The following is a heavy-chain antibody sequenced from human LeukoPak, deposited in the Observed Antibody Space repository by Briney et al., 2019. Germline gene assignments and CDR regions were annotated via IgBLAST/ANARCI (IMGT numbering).Heavy chain of an antibody. D-gene: IGHD1-1*01. CDR2: ISSSSSTI. J-gene: IGHJ3*02. CDR3: ARVLADTTSDAFDI. CDR1: GFTLSSYA. Sequence: GGSLRLSCAASGFTLSSYAMSWVRQAPGKGLEWVSYISSSSSTIYYADSVKGRFTISRDNAKNSLYLQMNSLRAEDTAVYYCARVLADTTSDAFDIWGQGTMVTVSS. V-gene: IGHV3-48*01.